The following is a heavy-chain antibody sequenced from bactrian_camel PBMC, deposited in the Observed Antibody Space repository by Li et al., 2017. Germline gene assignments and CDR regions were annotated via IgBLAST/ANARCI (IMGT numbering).Heavy chain of an antibody. D-gene: IGHD1*01. Sequence: QLVESGGGLVQSGGSLRLSCAASGFTFSTYDMVWVRQAPGKGLEWVSSITASGTTSYSNSVRGRFTISRDNAKNTVTLQMNSLKSEDTALYYCSLGIGVAGIRGQGTQVTVS. CDR2: ITASGTT. J-gene: IGHJ4*01. CDR3: SLGIGVAGI. V-gene: IGHV3S40*01. CDR1: GFTFSTYD.